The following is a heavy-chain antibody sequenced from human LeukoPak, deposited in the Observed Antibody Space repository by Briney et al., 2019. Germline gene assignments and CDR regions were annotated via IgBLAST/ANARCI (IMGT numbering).Heavy chain of an antibody. Sequence: PGGSLRLSCVASGFTVSSNYMSWVRQAPGKGLEWLSVFYSGGSTYYADSVNGRFTMPRDNPKNTLYLQMNGLRVEDTAVYYCARVSPFDYWGQGTQVTVSS. CDR3: ARVSPFDY. CDR2: FYSGGST. V-gene: IGHV3-66*01. J-gene: IGHJ4*02. CDR1: GFTVSSNY.